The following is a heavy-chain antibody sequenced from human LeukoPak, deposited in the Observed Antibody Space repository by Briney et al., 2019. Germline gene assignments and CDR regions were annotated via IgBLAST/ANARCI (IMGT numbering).Heavy chain of an antibody. Sequence: PSETLSLTCTVSGGSISSYYWSWIRQPPGKGLEWIGYIYYSGSTNYNPSLKSRVTISVDTSKNQFSLKLSSVTAADTAVFYCARGFSDIAVAATGFDYWGQGTLVTVSS. CDR3: ARGFSDIAVAATGFDY. V-gene: IGHV4-59*08. CDR1: GGSISSYY. D-gene: IGHD6-19*01. J-gene: IGHJ4*02. CDR2: IYYSGST.